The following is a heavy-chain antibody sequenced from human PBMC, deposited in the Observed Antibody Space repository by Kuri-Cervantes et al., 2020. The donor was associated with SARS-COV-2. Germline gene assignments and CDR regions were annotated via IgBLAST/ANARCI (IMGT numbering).Heavy chain of an antibody. D-gene: IGHD3-22*01. J-gene: IGHJ2*01. CDR3: ARDSDTTGYYWYFDL. Sequence: GGSLRLSCAASGFTLSGYGIHWVRQAPGKGLEWVAATSADRTKEYYLDSVKGRFAISRDNSRNTVYLQINSLRAEDTAVYYCARDSDTTGYYWYFDLWGRGTLVTVSS. CDR2: TSADRTKE. V-gene: IGHV3-33*05. CDR1: GFTLSGYG.